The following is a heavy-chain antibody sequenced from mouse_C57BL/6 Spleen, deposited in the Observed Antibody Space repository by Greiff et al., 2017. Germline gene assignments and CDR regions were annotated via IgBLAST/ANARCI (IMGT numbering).Heavy chain of an antibody. CDR2: INPSSGYT. Sequence: VHLVESGAELARPGASVKMSCKASGYTFTSYTMHWVKQRPGQGLEWIGYINPSSGYTKYNQKFKDKATLTADKSSSTAYMQLSSLTSEDSAVYYCARGYGSSYHAMDYWGQGTSVTVSS. D-gene: IGHD1-1*01. CDR3: ARGYGSSYHAMDY. V-gene: IGHV1-4*01. CDR1: GYTFTSYT. J-gene: IGHJ4*01.